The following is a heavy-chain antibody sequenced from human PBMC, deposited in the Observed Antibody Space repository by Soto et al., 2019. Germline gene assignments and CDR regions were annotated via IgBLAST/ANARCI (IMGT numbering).Heavy chain of an antibody. CDR1: GFTFSSYA. CDR3: AKDLGRVWWLRIGAFDI. Sequence: GGSLRLSCAASGFTFSSYAMSWVRQAPGKGLEWVSAISGSGGSTYYADSVKGRFTISRDNSKNTLYLQMNSLRAEDTAVYYCAKDLGRVWWLRIGAFDIWGQGTMVTVSS. CDR2: ISGSGGST. V-gene: IGHV3-23*01. D-gene: IGHD5-12*01. J-gene: IGHJ3*02.